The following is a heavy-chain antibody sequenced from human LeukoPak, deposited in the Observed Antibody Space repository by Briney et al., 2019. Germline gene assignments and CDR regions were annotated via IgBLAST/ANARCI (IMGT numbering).Heavy chain of an antibody. Sequence: PGGSLRLSCAASGFTFSTYAMNWVRQAPGKGLEWVSAISPIGSRTYYADSVKGRFTISRDNSKNSLYLQMNSLRAEDTAVYYCARDLRTSGYCSGGSCSNWFDPWGQGTLVTVSS. V-gene: IGHV3-23*01. D-gene: IGHD2-15*01. J-gene: IGHJ5*02. CDR1: GFTFSTYA. CDR2: ISPIGSRT. CDR3: ARDLRTSGYCSGGSCSNWFDP.